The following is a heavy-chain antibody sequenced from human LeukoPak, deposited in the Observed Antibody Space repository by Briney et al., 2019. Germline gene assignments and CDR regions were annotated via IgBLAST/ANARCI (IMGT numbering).Heavy chain of an antibody. CDR2: IFNDGSNK. CDR3: ARDHPSSGWDSPDASDI. D-gene: IGHD3-9*01. Sequence: PGRSLRLSCAASGFTFSSYAMHWVRQAPGKGLEWVAVIFNDGSNKYYADSVKGRFTISRDNSKNTLYLQMNSLRAEDTAVYYCARDHPSSGWDSPDASDIWGQGTMVTVSS. CDR1: GFTFSSYA. J-gene: IGHJ3*02. V-gene: IGHV3-30-3*01.